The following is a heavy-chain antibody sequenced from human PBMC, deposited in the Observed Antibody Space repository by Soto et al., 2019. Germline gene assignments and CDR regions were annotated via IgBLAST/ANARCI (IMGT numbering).Heavy chain of an antibody. Sequence: QLQLQESGPGLVKPSETLSLTCTVSGGSISSSSITYYWGWIRQPPGQGPEGIGGIHSSGSAYYTSSLMRRLTVSPAVSTNELTLKLIYVTAAETDVYYCVLRPRPVAGMDNWFDPWGQGILVTVSS. D-gene: IGHD6-19*01. CDR2: IHSSGSA. CDR1: GGSISSSSITYY. V-gene: IGHV4-39*01. CDR3: VLRPRPVAGMDNWFDP. J-gene: IGHJ5*02.